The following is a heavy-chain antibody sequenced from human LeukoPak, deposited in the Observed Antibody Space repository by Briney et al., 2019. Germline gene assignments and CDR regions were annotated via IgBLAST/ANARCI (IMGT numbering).Heavy chain of an antibody. J-gene: IGHJ5*02. Sequence: SETLSLTXTVSGGSIRSGSYYWSWIGQPAGKGLEWIGRIYTSGSTNYNPSLKSRVTISVDTSKNQFSLKLSSVTAADTAVYYCARDFAYYYDSSGYYRVPLGWFDPWGQGTLVTVSS. D-gene: IGHD3-22*01. V-gene: IGHV4-61*02. CDR1: GGSIRSGSYY. CDR2: IYTSGST. CDR3: ARDFAYYYDSSGYYRVPLGWFDP.